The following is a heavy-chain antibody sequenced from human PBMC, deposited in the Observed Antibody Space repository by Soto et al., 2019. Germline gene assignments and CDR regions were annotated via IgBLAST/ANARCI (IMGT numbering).Heavy chain of an antibody. CDR1: GGSISTSNW. V-gene: IGHV4-4*02. CDR3: ARGSGWYFH. Sequence: PSETLSLTCAVSGGSISTSNWWSWVRQPPGKGLEWIGEVYRTGSTNYNPSLKSRLTISVDKSKNQFSLKLTSVTAADTALYYCARGSGWYFHWGQGTLATSPQ. J-gene: IGHJ4*02. D-gene: IGHD6-19*01. CDR2: VYRTGST.